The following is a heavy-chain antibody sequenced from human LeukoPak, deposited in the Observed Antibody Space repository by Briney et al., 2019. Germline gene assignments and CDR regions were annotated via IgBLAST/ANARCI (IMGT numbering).Heavy chain of an antibody. D-gene: IGHD6-13*01. V-gene: IGHV4-59*01. CDR1: GGSINRDY. CDR3: ASYSSSWLYYYYYGMDV. J-gene: IGHJ6*02. CDR2: IYYSGST. Sequence: ASETLSLTCTVSGGSINRDYWSWIRQPPGKGLEWIGYIYYSGSTNYNPSLKSRVTISVDTSKNQFSLKLSSVTAADTAVYYCASYSSSWLYYYYYGMDVWGQGTTVTVSS.